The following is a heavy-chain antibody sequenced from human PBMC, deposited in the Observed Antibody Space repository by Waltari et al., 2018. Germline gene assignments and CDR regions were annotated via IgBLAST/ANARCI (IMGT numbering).Heavy chain of an antibody. CDR1: GYTFTSYG. D-gene: IGHD5-12*01. CDR2: IIPIFGTA. V-gene: IGHV1-18*01. J-gene: IGHJ4*02. Sequence: QVQLVQSGAEVKKPGASVKVSCKASGYTFTSYGISWVRQAPGQGLEWMGWIIPIFGTANYAQKFQGRVTITADTSTDTAYMELSSLRSEDTAVYYCAKDWDIVATILYFDYWGQGTLVTVSS. CDR3: AKDWDIVATILYFDY.